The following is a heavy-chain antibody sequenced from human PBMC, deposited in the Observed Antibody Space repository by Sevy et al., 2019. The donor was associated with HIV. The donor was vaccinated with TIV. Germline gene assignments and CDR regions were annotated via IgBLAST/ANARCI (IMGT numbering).Heavy chain of an antibody. V-gene: IGHV1-69*13. J-gene: IGHJ6*02. CDR3: ARSNPDGYNYSYYYGMDV. D-gene: IGHD5-12*01. Sequence: ASVKVSCKASGDTFGNYAIAWVRQAPGQGLEWVGGIIPVFGSANSAQKFQDRVTITADVFTSTAYMELRRLRSEDTAVYYCARSNPDGYNYSYYYGMDVWGQGTTVTVSS. CDR1: GDTFGNYA. CDR2: IIPVFGSA.